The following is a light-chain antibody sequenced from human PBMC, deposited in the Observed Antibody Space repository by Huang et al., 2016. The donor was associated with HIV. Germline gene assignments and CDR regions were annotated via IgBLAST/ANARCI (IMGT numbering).Light chain of an antibody. CDR1: QSVSSN. V-gene: IGKV3-15*01. CDR2: GAS. CDR3: QQYNNWPRT. Sequence: EIVMTQSPATLSVSPGERATLSCRVSQSVSSNLAWYQQKSGQTPRLLIYGASTRATGIPARFSGSGSGTEFTLTINSLQAEDFAVYYCQQYNNWPRTFGQGTKVEIK. J-gene: IGKJ1*01.